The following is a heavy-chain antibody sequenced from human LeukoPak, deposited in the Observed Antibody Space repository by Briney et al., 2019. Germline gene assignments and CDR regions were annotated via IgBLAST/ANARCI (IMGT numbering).Heavy chain of an antibody. CDR1: GYTFTSYG. V-gene: IGHV1-18*01. CDR3: AREGDNCSGGSCYFWFDP. J-gene: IGHJ5*02. D-gene: IGHD2-15*01. Sequence: GASVKASCKASGYTFTSYGISWVRQAPGQGLEWMGWISAYNGNTNYAQKLQGRVTMTTDTSTSTAYMELRSLRSDDTAVYYCAREGDNCSGGSCYFWFDPWGQGTLVTVSS. CDR2: ISAYNGNT.